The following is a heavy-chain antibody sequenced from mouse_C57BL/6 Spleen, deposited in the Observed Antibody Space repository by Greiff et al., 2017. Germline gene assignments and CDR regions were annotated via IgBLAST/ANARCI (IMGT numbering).Heavy chain of an antibody. Sequence: VQLQQPGAELVKPGASVKMSCKASGYTFTSYWITWVKQRPGQGLEWIGDIYPGSGSTNYNEKFKSKATLTVDTTSSPAYMQLSSLTSEDSAVYYCARRGFGYDGYYAADYWGQGTTRTVAS. CDR3: ARRGFGYDGYYAADY. CDR2: IYPGSGST. CDR1: GYTFTSYW. V-gene: IGHV1-55*01. J-gene: IGHJ2*01. D-gene: IGHD2-3*01.